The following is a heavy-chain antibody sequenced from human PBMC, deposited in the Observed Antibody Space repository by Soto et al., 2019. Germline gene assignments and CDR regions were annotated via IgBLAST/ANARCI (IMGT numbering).Heavy chain of an antibody. J-gene: IGHJ5*02. Sequence: GASVKVSCKASGGTFSSYTISWVRQAPGQGLEWMGRIIPILGIANYAQKFQGRVTITADKSTSTAYMELSSLRSEDTAVYYCARVESIAAAGTGNWFDPWGQGTLVTVSS. CDR2: IIPILGIA. D-gene: IGHD6-13*01. CDR3: ARVESIAAAGTGNWFDP. V-gene: IGHV1-69*02. CDR1: GGTFSSYT.